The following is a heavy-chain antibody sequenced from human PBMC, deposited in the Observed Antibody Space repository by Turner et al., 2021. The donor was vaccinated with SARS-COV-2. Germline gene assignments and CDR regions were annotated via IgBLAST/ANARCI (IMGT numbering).Heavy chain of an antibody. CDR3: ASTVWLRGAFDI. Sequence: QLQLQEAGPGLVKPSETLSLTCTASGGSISSSSYFWGWIRQPPGKGLEWIGSIYYSGSTYYNPSLKSRVTTSVDTSKNQFSLKMSSVTAADTAVYYCASTVWLRGAFDIWGQGTMVTVSS. CDR2: IYYSGST. CDR1: GGSISSSSYF. J-gene: IGHJ3*02. D-gene: IGHD5-18*01. V-gene: IGHV4-39*01.